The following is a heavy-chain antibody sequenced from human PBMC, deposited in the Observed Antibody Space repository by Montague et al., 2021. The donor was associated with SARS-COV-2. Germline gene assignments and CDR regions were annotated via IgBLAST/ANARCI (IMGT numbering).Heavy chain of an antibody. Sequence: SETLSLTCAVSGGSISSSHWWSWVRQPPGKGLEWIGEIYHSGSTNYNPSLKSRVIISTDKSKNQFSLKLSSVTAADTAVYYCAREFRTYGYGGQYWYFDLWGRGTLVTVSS. J-gene: IGHJ2*01. V-gene: IGHV4-4*02. CDR2: IYHSGST. CDR1: GGSISSSHW. CDR3: AREFRTYGYGGQYWYFDL. D-gene: IGHD3-10*01.